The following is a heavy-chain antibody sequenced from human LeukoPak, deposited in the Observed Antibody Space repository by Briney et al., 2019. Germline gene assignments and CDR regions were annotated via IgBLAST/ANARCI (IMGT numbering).Heavy chain of an antibody. CDR2: IYHSGST. CDR1: GYSISSGYY. D-gene: IGHD3-9*01. V-gene: IGHV4-38-2*01. Sequence: SETLSLTCAVSGYSISSGYYWGWIRQPPGKGLEWIGRIYHSGSTYYNPSLKSRVTISVDTSKNQFSLKLSSVTAADTAVYYCARGGYFDWPYYFDYWGQGTLVTVSS. J-gene: IGHJ4*02. CDR3: ARGGYFDWPYYFDY.